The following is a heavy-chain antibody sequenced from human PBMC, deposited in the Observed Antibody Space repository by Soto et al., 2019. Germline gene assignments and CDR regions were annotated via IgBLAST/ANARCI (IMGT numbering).Heavy chain of an antibody. V-gene: IGHV1-18*01. J-gene: IGHJ4*02. D-gene: IGHD2-2*01. CDR1: GYSFMKYG. CDR3: AREASVLIPAAQPSSFDS. Sequence: GASVKVSCKGFGYSFMKYGINWVRQAPGQGXEWVGWISPYSGYTHSAQKFHGRLTLTTDTAASTAYMELRILRSADTALYYCAREASVLIPAAQPSSFDSWGQGTLVTVSS. CDR2: ISPYSGYT.